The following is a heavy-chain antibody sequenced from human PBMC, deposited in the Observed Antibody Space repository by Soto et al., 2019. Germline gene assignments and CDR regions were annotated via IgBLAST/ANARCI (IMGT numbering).Heavy chain of an antibody. V-gene: IGHV4-59*01. J-gene: IGHJ3*02. Sequence: SETLSLTCTVSGGSISSYYWSWIRQPPGKGLEWIGYIYYSGSTNYNPSLKSRVNKSVDTSKNQFSLKLSSVTAADTTVYYSGSLELRYFDWLISNTGAFDIWGQGTMVTVSS. CDR1: GGSISSYY. CDR2: IYYSGST. CDR3: GSLELRYFDWLISNTGAFDI. D-gene: IGHD3-9*01.